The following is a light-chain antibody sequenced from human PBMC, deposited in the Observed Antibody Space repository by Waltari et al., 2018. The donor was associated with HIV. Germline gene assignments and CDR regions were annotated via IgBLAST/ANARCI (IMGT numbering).Light chain of an antibody. CDR3: GTWDISLSGGV. Sequence: QSVLTHPPPVSAAPGQKVTISSPNIGNVYVTWYQHLPGAAPKLVIYDNNKRPSGIPDRFSGSKSGTSATLAITGLLTGDEAVYYCGTWDISLSGGVLGGGTKLTVL. CDR2: DNN. CDR1: NIGNVY. J-gene: IGLJ3*02. V-gene: IGLV1-51*01.